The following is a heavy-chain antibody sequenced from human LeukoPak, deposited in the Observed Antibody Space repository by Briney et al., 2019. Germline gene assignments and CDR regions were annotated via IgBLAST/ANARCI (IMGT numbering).Heavy chain of an antibody. CDR1: GYTFTGYY. V-gene: IGHV1-2*02. Sequence: ASVKVSCKASGYTFTGYYMHWVRQAPGQGLEWMGWINPNSGVTKFAQRFQGRVTMTRDTSTSTAYLDLSSLRSDGTAVYYCATAVLYGGNDFDYWGQGTLVTVSS. CDR2: INPNSGVT. D-gene: IGHD5-12*01. CDR3: ATAVLYGGNDFDY. J-gene: IGHJ4*02.